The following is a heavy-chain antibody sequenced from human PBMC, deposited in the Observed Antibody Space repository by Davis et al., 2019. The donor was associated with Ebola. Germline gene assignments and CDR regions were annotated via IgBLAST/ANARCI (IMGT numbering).Heavy chain of an antibody. J-gene: IGHJ5*02. CDR1: GASISDGDYY. Sequence: SETLSLTCSVSGASISDGDYYWSWIRQPPGKGLEWIAYMFYSGTTNYNPSLQSRVIISVDTSKNQFSLKLSSVTAADTAVYYCARVYSSGWYGWFDPWGPGTLVIVST. CDR3: ARVYSSGWYGWFDP. V-gene: IGHV4-30-4*01. D-gene: IGHD6-19*01. CDR2: MFYSGTT.